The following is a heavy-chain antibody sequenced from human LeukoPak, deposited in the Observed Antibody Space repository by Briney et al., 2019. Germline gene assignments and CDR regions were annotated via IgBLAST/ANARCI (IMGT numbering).Heavy chain of an antibody. V-gene: IGHV1-46*01. CDR1: GYTFTSYY. Sequence: ASVKVSCKAFGYTFTSYYMNWVRQAPGLGLEWMGIINPSVVSTGYAQTFTGRVTMTTATSTSTVYMELSRLRTEDTAAYYCARGWGYGSTSCPSYYWGQGTLVTVSS. CDR3: ARGWGYGSTSCPSYY. J-gene: IGHJ4*02. D-gene: IGHD2-2*01. CDR2: INPSVVST.